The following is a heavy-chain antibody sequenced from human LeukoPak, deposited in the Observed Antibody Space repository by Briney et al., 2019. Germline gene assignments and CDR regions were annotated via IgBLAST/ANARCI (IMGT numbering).Heavy chain of an antibody. D-gene: IGHD4-17*01. CDR3: ARALGAYFDY. CDR1: GGSISIYY. CDR2: IYYSGST. J-gene: IGHJ4*02. V-gene: IGHV4-59*01. Sequence: PSETLSLTCTVSGGSISIYYWSWIRQPPGKGLKWIGYIYYSGSTNYNPSLKSRVTISVDTSKAQFSLKLSSVTAADTAVYYCARALGAYFDYWGQGTLVTVSS.